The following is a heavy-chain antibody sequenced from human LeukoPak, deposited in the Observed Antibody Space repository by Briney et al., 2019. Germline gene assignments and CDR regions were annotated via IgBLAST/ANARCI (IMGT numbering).Heavy chain of an antibody. CDR1: GFTFDDYA. CDR2: ISWNSFSI. D-gene: IGHD2-15*01. J-gene: IGHJ4*02. Sequence: GGSLRLSCAASGFTFDDYAMHWVRQAPGKGLEGVSGISWNSFSIAYADSVKGRFTISRDNAKNSLYLQMNSLRTEDTALYYCAKLTFSGKAPFGSWGQGTLVTVSS. V-gene: IGHV3-9*01. CDR3: AKLTFSGKAPFGS.